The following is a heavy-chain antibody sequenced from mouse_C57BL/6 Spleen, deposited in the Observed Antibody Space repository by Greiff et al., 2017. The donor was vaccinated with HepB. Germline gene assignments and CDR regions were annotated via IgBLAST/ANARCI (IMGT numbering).Heavy chain of an antibody. V-gene: IGHV1-64*01. J-gene: IGHJ1*03. D-gene: IGHD1-1*01. CDR2: IHPNSGST. CDR3: ARTAYYYGSSYGYFDV. CDR1: GYTFTSYW. Sequence: QVQLQQPGAELVKPGASVKLSCKASGYTFTSYWMHWVKQRPGQGLEWIGMIHPNSGSTNYNEKFKSKDTLTVDKSSSTAYMQLSSLTSEDSAVYYCARTAYYYGSSYGYFDVWGTGTTVTVSS.